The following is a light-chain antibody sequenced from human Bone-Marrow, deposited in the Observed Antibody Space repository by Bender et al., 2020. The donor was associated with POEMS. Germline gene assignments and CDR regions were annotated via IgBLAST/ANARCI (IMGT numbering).Light chain of an antibody. V-gene: IGLV3-1*01. J-gene: IGLJ2*01. CDR2: RDN. CDR1: NLGDKY. CDR3: QAWVSGSVI. Sequence: SYELTQPPSVSVSPGQSATITCSGDNLGDKYASWYQQMPGQSPVLVIYRDNQRPSGIPERFSGSNSGNTATLTISGTQATDEGDYYCQAWVSGSVIFGGGTKLTVL.